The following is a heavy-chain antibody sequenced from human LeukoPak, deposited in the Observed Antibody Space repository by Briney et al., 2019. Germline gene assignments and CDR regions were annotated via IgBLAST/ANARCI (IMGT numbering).Heavy chain of an antibody. CDR2: ISSSSSYT. D-gene: IGHD3-9*01. V-gene: IGHV3-11*03. CDR1: GFTFSDYY. J-gene: IGHJ4*02. Sequence: GGSLRLSCAASGFTFSDYYMSWIRQAPGKGLEWVSYISSSSSYTNYADSVKGRFTISRDNAKNSLYLQMNRLRAEDTAVYYCARFGADYDILTGYYSHFDYWGQGTLVTVSS. CDR3: ARFGADYDILTGYYSHFDY.